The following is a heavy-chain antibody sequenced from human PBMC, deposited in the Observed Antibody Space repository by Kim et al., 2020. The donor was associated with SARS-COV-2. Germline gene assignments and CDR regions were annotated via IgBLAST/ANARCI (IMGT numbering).Heavy chain of an antibody. J-gene: IGHJ2*01. V-gene: IGHV3-15*01. Sequence: GGSLRLSCAASGFTFSNAWMSWVRQAPGKGLEWVGRIKSKTDGGTTDYAAPVRGRFTISRDDTKHTLYLHMNSLETEDTSVYYCTTDPYSVRLGELSPGYWCCDHWGRGTLVTVSS. CDR1: GFTFSNAW. CDR3: TTDPYSVRLGELSPGYWCCDH. D-gene: IGHD3-16*02. CDR2: IKSKTDGGTT.